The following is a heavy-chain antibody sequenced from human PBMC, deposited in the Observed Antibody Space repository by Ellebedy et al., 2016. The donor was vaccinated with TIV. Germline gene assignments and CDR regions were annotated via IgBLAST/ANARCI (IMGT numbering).Heavy chain of an antibody. D-gene: IGHD4-23*01. Sequence: GESLKISXAASGFTFSSYSMNWVRQAPGKGLEWVLSISSSSSYIYYADSVKGRFTISRDNSKNTLYLQMNSLRAEDTAVYYCAKDWQLDYYYYGMDVWGQGTTVTVSS. CDR1: GFTFSSYS. J-gene: IGHJ6*02. CDR2: ISSSSSYI. V-gene: IGHV3-21*01. CDR3: AKDWQLDYYYYGMDV.